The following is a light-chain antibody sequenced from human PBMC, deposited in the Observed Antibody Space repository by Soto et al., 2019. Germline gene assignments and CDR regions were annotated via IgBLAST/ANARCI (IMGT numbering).Light chain of an antibody. Sequence: QSVLTQPHSVSGAPGPRVTISCTGSRSNLGAGHDVHWYQQLPGAAPKLIIYGNTNRPSGVPERYSGSKSGTSASLAITGLQTGDEADYYCQSYARTVGVYVVFGGGTKLTVL. CDR3: QSYARTVGVYVV. V-gene: IGLV1-40*01. J-gene: IGLJ2*01. CDR2: GNT. CDR1: RSNLGAGHD.